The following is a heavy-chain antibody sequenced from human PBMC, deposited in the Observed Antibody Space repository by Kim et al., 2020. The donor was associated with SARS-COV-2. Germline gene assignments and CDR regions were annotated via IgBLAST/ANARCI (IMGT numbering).Heavy chain of an antibody. V-gene: IGHV1-8*01. Sequence: TGYAQEFQGRVTRTRNTSIRTAYMELSSLRSEDTAVYYCARRVVRTSYGMDVWGQGTTVTVAS. CDR2: T. CDR3: ARRVVRTSYGMDV. J-gene: IGHJ6*02. D-gene: IGHD3-3*01.